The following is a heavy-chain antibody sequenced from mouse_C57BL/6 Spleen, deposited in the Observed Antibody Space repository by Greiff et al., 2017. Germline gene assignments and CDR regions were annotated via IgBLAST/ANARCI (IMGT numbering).Heavy chain of an antibody. V-gene: IGHV1-52*01. CDR3: ARRAYDYDEGTFAY. Sequence: QVQLQQPGAELVRPGSSVKLSCKASGYTFTSYWMHWVKQRPIQGLEWIGNIDPSDSETHYNQKFKDKATLTVDKSSSTAYMQRSSLTSEDSAVYYCARRAYDYDEGTFAYWGQGTLVTVSA. J-gene: IGHJ3*01. D-gene: IGHD2-4*01. CDR1: GYTFTSYW. CDR2: IDPSDSET.